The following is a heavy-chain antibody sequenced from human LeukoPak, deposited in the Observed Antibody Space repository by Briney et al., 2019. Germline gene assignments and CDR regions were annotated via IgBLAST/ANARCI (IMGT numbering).Heavy chain of an antibody. CDR1: GGSISSYY. J-gene: IGHJ5*02. D-gene: IGHD3-10*01. V-gene: IGHV4-59*08. CDR2: IYYSGST. Sequence: PSETLSLTCTVSGGSISSYYWGWIRQPPGKGLKWIGYIYYSGSTNYNPPLKSRVTISVDTSKNQFSLKLNSVTAADTAVYYCARLTPGKNWFDPWGHGTLVTVS. CDR3: ARLTPGKNWFDP.